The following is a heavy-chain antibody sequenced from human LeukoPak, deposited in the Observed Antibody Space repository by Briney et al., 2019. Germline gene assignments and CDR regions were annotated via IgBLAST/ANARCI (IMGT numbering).Heavy chain of an antibody. CDR3: ARGPPDGDYFDY. CDR2: IYYTGST. D-gene: IGHD4-17*01. V-gene: IGHV4-61*01. Sequence: PSETLSLTCTVSGGSVSSGSYYWSWIRQPPGKGLEWIGNIYYTGSTNYNPSLKSRVTISVDTSKNQFSLKLSSVTAADTAVYYCARGPPDGDYFDYWGQGTLVTVS. CDR1: GGSVSSGSYY. J-gene: IGHJ4*02.